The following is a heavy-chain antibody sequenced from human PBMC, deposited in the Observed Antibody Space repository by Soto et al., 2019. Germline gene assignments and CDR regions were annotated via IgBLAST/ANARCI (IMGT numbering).Heavy chain of an antibody. Sequence: GGLLRPSCEAAGFTFSLSSTHCVSQAPGKGLEWVSAISVTGGTTYYVDSMRGRFTISRDNAKNSLYLQMNSLRAEDTAVYYCARIGLLRATIIHTPPDYWGQGTLVTV. J-gene: IGHJ4*02. D-gene: IGHD1-20*01. CDR1: GFTFSLSS. V-gene: IGHV3-23*01. CDR3: ARIGLLRATIIHTPPDY. CDR2: ISVTGGTT.